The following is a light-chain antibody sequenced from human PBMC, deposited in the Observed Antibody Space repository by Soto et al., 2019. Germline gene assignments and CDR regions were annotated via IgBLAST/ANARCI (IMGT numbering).Light chain of an antibody. CDR3: SSCARGDSVL. CDR2: EVT. CDR1: SSDVGGYNF. V-gene: IGLV2-8*01. Sequence: QSALTQPPSASGSPGQSVTISCTGTSSDVGGYNFVSWYQHHPGKAPKVILYEVTKRPSGVPDRFSGSKSGNTASLTVSGLQADDEADYYCSSCARGDSVLFGGGTKLTV. J-gene: IGLJ2*01.